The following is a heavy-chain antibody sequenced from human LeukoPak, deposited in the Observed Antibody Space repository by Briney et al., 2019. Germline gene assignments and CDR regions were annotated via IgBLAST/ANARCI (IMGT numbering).Heavy chain of an antibody. Sequence: GASVKVSCKASGYTFTGYYMHWVRQAPGQGLEWMGWVNPNSGGTNYAQKFQGRVTMTRDTSISTAYMERSRLRSDDTAVYYCARDPDYYGSGSYYYFDYWGQGTLVTVSS. D-gene: IGHD3-10*01. J-gene: IGHJ4*02. CDR1: GYTFTGYY. V-gene: IGHV1-2*02. CDR3: ARDPDYYGSGSYYYFDY. CDR2: VNPNSGGT.